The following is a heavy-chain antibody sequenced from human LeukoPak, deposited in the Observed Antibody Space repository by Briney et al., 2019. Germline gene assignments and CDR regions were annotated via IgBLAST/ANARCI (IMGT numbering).Heavy chain of an antibody. CDR3: ARDSARIIDC. CDR2: IYTSGMT. CDR1: GGSISSDDYY. J-gene: IGHJ4*02. V-gene: IGHV4-30-4*01. D-gene: IGHD1-26*01. Sequence: SETLSLICTVSGGSISSDDYYWGWIRQPPGKGLEWIGYIYTSGMTYYNPSLKSRVSISVDTSKNQFSLKLSSVTAADTAVYYCARDSARIIDCWGQGTLVTVSS.